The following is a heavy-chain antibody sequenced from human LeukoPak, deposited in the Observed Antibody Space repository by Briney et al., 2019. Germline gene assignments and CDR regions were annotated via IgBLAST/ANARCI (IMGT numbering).Heavy chain of an antibody. CDR3: ARVMEYYYYYMDV. Sequence: GGSLRLSCAASGFTFSSYEMNWVRQAPGKGLEWVSYISSSGSTIYYADSVKGRFTISRDNAKNSLYLQMNSLRAEDAAVYYCARVMEYYYYYMDVWGKGTTVTISS. CDR1: GFTFSSYE. V-gene: IGHV3-48*03. CDR2: ISSSGSTI. D-gene: IGHD3-10*01. J-gene: IGHJ6*03.